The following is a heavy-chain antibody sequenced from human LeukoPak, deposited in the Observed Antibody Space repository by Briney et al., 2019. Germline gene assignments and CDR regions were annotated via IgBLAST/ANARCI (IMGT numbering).Heavy chain of an antibody. J-gene: IGHJ6*03. D-gene: IGHD5-18*01. V-gene: IGHV4-34*01. Sequence: SETLSLTCAVYGVSFSGYYWSWIRQPPGKGLEWIGEINHSGSTNYNPSLKSRVTISVDTSKNQFSLKLSSVTAADTAVYYCARGVYSYGYYYYYMDVWGKGTTVTVSS. CDR1: GVSFSGYY. CDR3: ARGVYSYGYYYYYMDV. CDR2: INHSGST.